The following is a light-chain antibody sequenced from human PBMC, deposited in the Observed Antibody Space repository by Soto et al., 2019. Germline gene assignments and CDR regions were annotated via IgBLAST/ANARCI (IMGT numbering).Light chain of an antibody. CDR2: GAS. CDR1: QSVSSD. CDR3: QQYNKWPQT. J-gene: IGKJ1*01. Sequence: EIVMTQSPATLPVSPGERATLSCRASQSVSSDLAWYQQKPGQAPRLLIYGASTRATGVPARFSGSGSGTEVTLIISSLQSDDVAVYYCQQYNKWPQTFGQGTKVDIK. V-gene: IGKV3-15*01.